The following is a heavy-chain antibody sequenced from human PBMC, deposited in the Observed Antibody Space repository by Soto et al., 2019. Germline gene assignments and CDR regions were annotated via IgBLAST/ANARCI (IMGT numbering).Heavy chain of an antibody. CDR3: AADYLRHNSLNGYYYSYGMDV. Sequence: PGGSLRLSCAASGITFSTYAMSWVRRAPGNGLEWVSTIGSNGADKQYADFAKGRFTVSRDSSKSTLSLQMNSLRAEDTAVYYCAADYLRHNSLNGYYYSYGMDVWGQGTTVTVSS. V-gene: IGHV3-23*01. D-gene: IGHD4-17*01. J-gene: IGHJ6*02. CDR2: IGSNGADK. CDR1: GITFSTYA.